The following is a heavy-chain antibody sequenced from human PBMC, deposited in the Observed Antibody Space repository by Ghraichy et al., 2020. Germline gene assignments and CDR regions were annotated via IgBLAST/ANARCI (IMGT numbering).Heavy chain of an antibody. D-gene: IGHD3/OR15-3a*01. Sequence: SGPTLVKPTQTLTLTCTFSGFSFRTSGVGVGWIRQPPGEALEWLALIYWNDDKRYSPSLKGRLTITKDTSKNQVVLTMTNMDPVDTGTYYCARITRAYDFSIGYYPKSFDYWGRGTLVTVSS. J-gene: IGHJ4*02. V-gene: IGHV2-5*01. CDR3: ARITRAYDFSIGYYPKSFDY. CDR1: GFSFRTSGVG. CDR2: IYWNDDK.